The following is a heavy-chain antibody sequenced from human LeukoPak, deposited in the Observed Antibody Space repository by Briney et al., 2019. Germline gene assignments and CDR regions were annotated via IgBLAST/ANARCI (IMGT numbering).Heavy chain of an antibody. D-gene: IGHD5-18*01. CDR3: ARLDPAMLFFDY. CDR1: GGSISSYY. CDR2: IYYSGDT. Sequence: SETLPLTCTVSGGSISSYYWSWIRQPPGKGLEWIAYIYYSGDTKYNPSLKSRVTISGDTSKNQFSLKLKSVTAADTAVYYCARLDPAMLFFDYWGQGTLVTVSS. J-gene: IGHJ4*02. V-gene: IGHV4-59*12.